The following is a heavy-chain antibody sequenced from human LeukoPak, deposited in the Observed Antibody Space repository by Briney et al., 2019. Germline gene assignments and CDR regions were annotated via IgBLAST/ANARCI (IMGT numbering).Heavy chain of an antibody. CDR3: ARARVAAAGINWFDP. V-gene: IGHV4-4*02. D-gene: IGHD6-13*01. Sequence: SETLSLTCAVSGGSISSSNWWSWVRQPPGKGLEWIGEIYHSGSTNYNPSLKSRVTIPVDKSKNQFSLKLSSVTAADTAVYYCARARVAAAGINWFDPWGQGTLVTVSS. CDR2: IYHSGST. CDR1: GGSISSSNW. J-gene: IGHJ5*02.